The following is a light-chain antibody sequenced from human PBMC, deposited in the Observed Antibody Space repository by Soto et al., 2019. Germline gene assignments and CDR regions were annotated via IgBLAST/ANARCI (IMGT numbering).Light chain of an antibody. CDR3: QKYNDWPLK. CDR1: QSVSSSY. Sequence: EIVLTQSPGTLSLSPGERSTISCRASQSVSSSYLAWYQQRPGQAPRLLIYGAFTRATGIPATFSGTGSGTEFTLTISSLQSEDFAVYYCQKYNDWPLKFGQGTKVAIK. V-gene: IGKV3-15*01. CDR2: GAF. J-gene: IGKJ1*01.